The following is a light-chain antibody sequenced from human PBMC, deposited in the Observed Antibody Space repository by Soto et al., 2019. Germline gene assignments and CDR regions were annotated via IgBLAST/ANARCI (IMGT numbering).Light chain of an antibody. CDR1: QSVGSW. J-gene: IGKJ1*01. Sequence: TQSPVTLSVSPGERATLSCRASQSVGSWLAWYQQKPGRAPQLLIYDSSTLEPGVPSRFRGSGSGTEFTLTINGLQPDDFATYYCQQYDGYSPQTFGQGTKVDIK. V-gene: IGKV1-5*01. CDR2: DSS. CDR3: QQYDGYSPQT.